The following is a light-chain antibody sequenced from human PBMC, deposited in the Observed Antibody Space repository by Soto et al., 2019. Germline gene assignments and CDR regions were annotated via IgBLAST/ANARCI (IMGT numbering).Light chain of an antibody. CDR1: GSNIGTYT. Sequence: QSVLTQPPSASGTPGQRVTISCSGTGSNIGTYTVNWYQQLPGTAPKLLIYTDYQRPSGVPDRFSGSKSGTSASLAINGLHSEDEADYYCASWDDNLNGGVFGGGTK. V-gene: IGLV1-44*01. CDR3: ASWDDNLNGGV. CDR2: TDY. J-gene: IGLJ3*02.